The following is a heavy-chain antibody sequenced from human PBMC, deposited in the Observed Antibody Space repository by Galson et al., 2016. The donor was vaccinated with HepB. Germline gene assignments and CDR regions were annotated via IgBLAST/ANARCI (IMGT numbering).Heavy chain of an antibody. J-gene: IGHJ6*04. CDR3: ARDGWFTGRGIRGGLDI. V-gene: IGHV3-33*07. CDR1: GFTFSSYG. D-gene: IGHD1-14*01. CDR2: IWYDGSNK. Sequence: SLRLSCAASGFTFSSYGMYWVRQAPGKGLEWVTTIWYDGSNKYYADSVKGRFTISRDNSKNTLYLQMNSLRAEDTAVYYCARDGWFTGRGIRGGLDIWGSGTTVTVSS.